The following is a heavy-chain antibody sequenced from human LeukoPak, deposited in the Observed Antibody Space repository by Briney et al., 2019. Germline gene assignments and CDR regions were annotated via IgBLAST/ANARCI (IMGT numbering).Heavy chain of an antibody. CDR2: ISSDSSSFK. V-gene: IGHV3-21*04. D-gene: IGHD1-20*01. CDR1: GFTFSSYS. Sequence: TGGSLRLSCAASGFTFSSYSMNWVRQAPGKGLEWVSSISSDSSSFKYYAHSVQGRFTISRDNARNSMYLQMNSLRAEDTAVYYCARGTNWSPLDFDYWGQGSLVTVSS. J-gene: IGHJ4*02. CDR3: ARGTNWSPLDFDY.